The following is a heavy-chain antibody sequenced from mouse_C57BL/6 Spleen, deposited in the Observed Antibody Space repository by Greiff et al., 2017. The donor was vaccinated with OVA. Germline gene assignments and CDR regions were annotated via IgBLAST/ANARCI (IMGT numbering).Heavy chain of an antibody. J-gene: IGHJ1*03. CDR1: GFTFSDYG. CDR3: AREDFDV. V-gene: IGHV5-17*01. Sequence: EVQLQESGGGLVKPGGSLKLSCAASGFTFSDYGMHWVRQAPEKGLEWVAYISSGSSTIYYADTVKGRFTISRDNAKNTLFLQMTSLRSEVTDMEYWAREDFDVWGTGTTVTVSS. CDR2: ISSGSSTI.